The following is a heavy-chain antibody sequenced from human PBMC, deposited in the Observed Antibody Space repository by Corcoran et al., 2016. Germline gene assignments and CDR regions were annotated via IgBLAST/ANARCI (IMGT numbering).Heavy chain of an antibody. Sequence: EVQLVESGGGLVQPGGSLRLSCAASGFIYSNYWMPWVRQAPGKGLEWLAHIKQDGSQIYYAGFVKGRFTISRDNAKNSLYLQINSLRAEDTAVYYCARIEYRSSSLDYWGQGSLVTVSS. CDR2: IKQDGSQI. CDR1: GFIYSNYW. D-gene: IGHD6-6*01. CDR3: ARIEYRSSSLDY. J-gene: IGHJ4*02. V-gene: IGHV3-7*01.